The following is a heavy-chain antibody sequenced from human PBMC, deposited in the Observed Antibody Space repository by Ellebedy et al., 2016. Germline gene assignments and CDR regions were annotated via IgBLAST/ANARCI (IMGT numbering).Heavy chain of an antibody. Sequence: GGSLRLSXAASGFTFSSYSMNWVRQAPGKGLEWVSSITSCATYIYYADSVKGRFTISRDNAKNSLYLQMNSLRAEDTAVYYCARGVGGTSLNWFDPWGQGTLVTVSS. CDR1: GFTFSSYS. D-gene: IGHD3-16*01. CDR3: ARGVGGTSLNWFDP. CDR2: ITSCATYI. V-gene: IGHV3-21*01. J-gene: IGHJ5*02.